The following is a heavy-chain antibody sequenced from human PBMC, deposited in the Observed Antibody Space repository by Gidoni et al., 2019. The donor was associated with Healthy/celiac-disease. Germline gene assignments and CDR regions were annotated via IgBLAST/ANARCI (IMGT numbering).Heavy chain of an antibody. Sequence: QLQLQESGPGLVKPSETLSLTCTVSGGSISSSSYYWGWIRQPPGKGLEWIGSIYYSGSTYYNPSLKSRVTISVDTSKNQFSLKLSSVTAADTAVYYCASPTRIAAAGGFDYWGQGTLVTVSS. V-gene: IGHV4-39*01. J-gene: IGHJ4*02. CDR3: ASPTRIAAAGGFDY. CDR1: GGSISSSSYY. D-gene: IGHD6-13*01. CDR2: IYYSGST.